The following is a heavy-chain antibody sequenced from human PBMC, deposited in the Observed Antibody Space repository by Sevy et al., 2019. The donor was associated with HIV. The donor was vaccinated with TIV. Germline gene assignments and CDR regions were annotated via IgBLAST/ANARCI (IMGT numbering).Heavy chain of an antibody. D-gene: IGHD2-15*01. J-gene: IGHJ4*02. Sequence: SETLSLTCTVSGGSVSSGSYYWSWIRQPPGKGLEWIGYIYYSGSTNYNPSLKSRVTISVDTSKNQFSLKLSSVTAADTAVYYCARFCLAGYCRGGSSHHWGQGTLVTVSS. CDR2: IYYSGST. CDR1: GGSVSSGSYY. CDR3: ARFCLAGYCRGGSSHH. V-gene: IGHV4-61*01.